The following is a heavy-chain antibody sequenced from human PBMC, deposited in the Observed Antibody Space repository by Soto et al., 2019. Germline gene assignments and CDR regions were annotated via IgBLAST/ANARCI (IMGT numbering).Heavy chain of an antibody. CDR1: GFTFSDHY. Sequence: GGSLRLSCAVSGFTFSDHYMDWVRQAPGKGLEWVGRTRNKANSYTTEYAASVKGRFTISRDNSKDSLYLQMNSLRAEDTAVYYCAKAPRGLDYGGNAYWGQGTLVTVSS. D-gene: IGHD4-17*01. CDR2: TRNKANSYTT. V-gene: IGHV3-72*01. J-gene: IGHJ4*02. CDR3: AKAPRGLDYGGNAY.